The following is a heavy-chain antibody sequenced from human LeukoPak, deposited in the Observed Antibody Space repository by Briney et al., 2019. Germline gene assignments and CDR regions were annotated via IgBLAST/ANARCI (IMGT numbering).Heavy chain of an antibody. CDR2: IYSGGST. CDR1: GFTFSSCG. Sequence: PGGSLRLSCAASGFTFSSCGMSWVRQAPGKGLEWVSVIYSGGSTYYADSVKGRFTISRDNSKNTLYLQMNSLRAEDTAVYYCARAEVDSSGYYSLYYFDYWGQGTLVTVSS. CDR3: ARAEVDSSGYYSLYYFDY. D-gene: IGHD3-22*01. V-gene: IGHV3-66*01. J-gene: IGHJ4*02.